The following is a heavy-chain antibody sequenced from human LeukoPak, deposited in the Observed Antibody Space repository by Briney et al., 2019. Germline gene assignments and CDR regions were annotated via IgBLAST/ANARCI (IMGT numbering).Heavy chain of an antibody. J-gene: IGHJ4*02. V-gene: IGHV1-2*02. CDR2: INPNSGGT. CDR3: ARDRAARFDY. Sequence: ASVKVSCKASGYTFTSYDINWVRQATGQGLEWMGWINPNSGGTNYAQKFQGRVTMTRDTSISTAYMELSRLRSDDTAVYYCARDRAARFDYWGQGTLVTVSS. CDR1: GYTFTSYD. D-gene: IGHD6-13*01.